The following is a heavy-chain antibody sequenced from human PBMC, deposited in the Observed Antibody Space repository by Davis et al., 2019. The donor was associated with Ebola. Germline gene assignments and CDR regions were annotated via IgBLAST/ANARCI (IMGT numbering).Heavy chain of an antibody. CDR1: GYTFTSYG. V-gene: IGHV1-18*01. D-gene: IGHD4-11*01. Sequence: ASVKVSCKASGYTFTSYGISWVRQAPGQGLEWMGWISAYNGNTNYAQKLQGRVTMTTDTSTSTAYMELRSLRSEDTALYYCARDKDNSNYGGFDYWGQGTLVTVSS. CDR3: ARDKDNSNYGGFDY. J-gene: IGHJ4*02. CDR2: ISAYNGNT.